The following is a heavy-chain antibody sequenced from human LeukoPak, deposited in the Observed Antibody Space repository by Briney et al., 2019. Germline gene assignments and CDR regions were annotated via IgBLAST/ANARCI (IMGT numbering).Heavy chain of an antibody. CDR3: ARAPLPRLNYYYYYMDV. J-gene: IGHJ6*03. D-gene: IGHD2-21*02. CDR2: INPNSGGT. CDR1: GYTFTTYA. Sequence: ASVKVSCKASGYTFTTYAMNWVRQAPGQGLEWMGWINPNSGGTNYAQKFQGRVTMTRDTSISTAYMELSRLRSDDTAVYYCARAPLPRLNYYYYYMDVWGKGTTVTVSS. V-gene: IGHV1-2*02.